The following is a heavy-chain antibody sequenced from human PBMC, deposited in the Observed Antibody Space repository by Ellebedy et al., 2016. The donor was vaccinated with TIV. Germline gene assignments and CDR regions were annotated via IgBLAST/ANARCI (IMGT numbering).Heavy chain of an antibody. J-gene: IGHJ4*02. Sequence: SQTLSLTCAISGDVVSSNSAAWNWFRQSPSRGLEWLGRTYYRSKWYSDYGVSVRGRITINPDTSRNQFSLHLNSVTPEDTAVYYCARYTSTWYLPNWGQGTLVTVSP. CDR2: TYYRSKWYS. V-gene: IGHV6-1*01. CDR1: GDVVSSNSAA. CDR3: ARYTSTWYLPN. D-gene: IGHD6-13*01.